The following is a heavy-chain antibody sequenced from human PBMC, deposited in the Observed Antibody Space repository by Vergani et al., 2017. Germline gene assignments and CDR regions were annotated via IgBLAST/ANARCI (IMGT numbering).Heavy chain of an antibody. Sequence: QVQLVESGGGVVQPGRSLRLSCAASGFTFSSYDMHWVRQAPGKGLEWVAVISYDGSNKYYADSVKGRFTISRDNSKNTLYLQMNSLRAEDTAVYYCAKGYGDYVPYNWFDPWGQGTLVTVSS. J-gene: IGHJ5*02. CDR3: AKGYGDYVPYNWFDP. CDR2: ISYDGSNK. CDR1: GFTFSSYD. V-gene: IGHV3-30*18. D-gene: IGHD4-17*01.